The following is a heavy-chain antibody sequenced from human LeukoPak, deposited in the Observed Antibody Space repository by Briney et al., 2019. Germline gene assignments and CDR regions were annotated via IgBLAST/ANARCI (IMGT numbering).Heavy chain of an antibody. CDR1: GFTFSSYS. D-gene: IGHD3-16*01. CDR3: ARDGAYYYGMDV. CDR2: IYSGGST. Sequence: GGSLRLSCAASGFTFSSYSMNWVRQAPGKGLEWVSVIYSGGSTYYADSVKGRFTISRDNSKNTLYLQMNSLRAEDTAVYYCARDGAYYYGMDVWGQGTTVTVSS. V-gene: IGHV3-66*01. J-gene: IGHJ6*02.